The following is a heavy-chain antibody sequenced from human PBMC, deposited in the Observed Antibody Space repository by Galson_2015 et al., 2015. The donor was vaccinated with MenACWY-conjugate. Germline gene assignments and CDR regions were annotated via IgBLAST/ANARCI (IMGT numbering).Heavy chain of an antibody. V-gene: IGHV3-64D*06. J-gene: IGHJ4*02. CDR1: GFTFSNYA. CDR3: VKGGPTEFSSAVGDY. Sequence: SLRLSCAASGFTFSNYALHWVRQAPGRGLQFVSAISSNGDSTYYADSVRGRFTISRDNFKNTLFLQMRSLRTEDTAVYYCVKGGPTEFSSAVGDYWGQGTLVTVSS. D-gene: IGHD1-26*01. CDR2: ISSNGDST.